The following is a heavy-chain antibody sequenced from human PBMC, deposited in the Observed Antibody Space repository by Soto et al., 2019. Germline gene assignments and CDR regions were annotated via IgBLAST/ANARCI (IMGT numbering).Heavy chain of an antibody. CDR2: INHSGST. Sequence: QVQLQQWGAGLLKPSETLSLTCAVYGGSFSGYYWSWIRQPPGKGLEWIGEINHSGSTNYNPSLTGGVTISVDTSKNQFSLKLRSVTAADTAVYYCARGVTTDHYYYYMDVWGKGTTVTVSS. V-gene: IGHV4-34*01. D-gene: IGHD4-4*01. CDR3: ARGVTTDHYYYYMDV. J-gene: IGHJ6*03. CDR1: GGSFSGYY.